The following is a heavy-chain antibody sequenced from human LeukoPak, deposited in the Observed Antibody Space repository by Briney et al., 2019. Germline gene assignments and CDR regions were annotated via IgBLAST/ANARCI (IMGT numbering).Heavy chain of an antibody. D-gene: IGHD5-12*01. CDR2: IYYSART. CDR3: ARGGYAPFYFDY. J-gene: IGHJ4*02. CDR1: GGSISSYY. Sequence: SETLSLTCTVSGGSISSYYWSWIRQPPGKGLEWIGYIYYSARTNYNPSLKSRVTISVDTSKNQFSLKLSSVTAADTAVYYCARGGYAPFYFDYWGQGTLVTVSS. V-gene: IGHV4-59*01.